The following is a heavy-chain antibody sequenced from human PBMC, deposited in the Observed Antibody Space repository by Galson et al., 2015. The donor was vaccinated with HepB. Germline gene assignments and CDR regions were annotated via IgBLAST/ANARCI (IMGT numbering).Heavy chain of an antibody. CDR1: GFTFSSYG. CDR3: ASLVVVITDNWFDP. J-gene: IGHJ5*02. CDR2: ISSSSSTI. V-gene: IGHV3-48*02. Sequence: SLRLSCAASGFTFSSYGMHWVRQAPGKGLEWVSYISSSSSTIYYADSVKGRFTISRDNAKNSLYLQMNSLRDEDTAVYYCASLVVVITDNWFDPWGQGTLVTVSS. D-gene: IGHD3-22*01.